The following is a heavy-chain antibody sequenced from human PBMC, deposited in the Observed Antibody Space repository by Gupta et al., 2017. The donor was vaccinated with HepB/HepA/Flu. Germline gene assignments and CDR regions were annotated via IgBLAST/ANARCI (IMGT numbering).Heavy chain of an antibody. CDR3: ARDLYSRGGF. Sequence: EVHLVESGGGLVQPGGSLRLSCETSGFSISNNWMAWVRLAPGKGLEWVANIDHDGSTKGYADSVRGRFALSRDNAKNSLFLQMNRLRAEDTAIYYCARDLYSRGGFWGQGTLVTVSS. V-gene: IGHV3-7*01. D-gene: IGHD4-11*01. CDR1: GFSISNNW. CDR2: IDHDGSTK. J-gene: IGHJ4*02.